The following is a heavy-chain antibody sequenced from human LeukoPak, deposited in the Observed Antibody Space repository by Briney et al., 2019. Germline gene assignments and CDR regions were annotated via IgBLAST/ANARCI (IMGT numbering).Heavy chain of an antibody. V-gene: IGHV3-48*03. J-gene: IGHJ3*02. CDR1: GFTFSTYE. D-gene: IGHD1-26*01. Sequence: AGGSLRLSCAASGFTFSTYEMNWVRQAPGKGLECVSYISISVSTIYYADSVKGRFTISRDNANNSLYLQMNSLRAEDTAVYYCARVGGTFWGAFDIWGQGTMVTVSS. CDR2: ISISVSTI. CDR3: ARVGGTFWGAFDI.